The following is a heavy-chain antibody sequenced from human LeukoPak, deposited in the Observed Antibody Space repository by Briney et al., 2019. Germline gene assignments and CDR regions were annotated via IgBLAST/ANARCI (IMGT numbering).Heavy chain of an antibody. Sequence: ASVKVSCKASGYNFNVFYIHWVRQAPGQGLEWMGRIYPDRGNTDYAQNFRGRVTMTRDTSVSTAYMELSRLRSDDTAVYFCARFCPYSSSSGGAYWGQGTLVTVPS. J-gene: IGHJ4*02. V-gene: IGHV1-2*02. D-gene: IGHD6-6*01. CDR3: ARFCPYSSSSGGAY. CDR1: GYNFNVFY. CDR2: IYPDRGNT.